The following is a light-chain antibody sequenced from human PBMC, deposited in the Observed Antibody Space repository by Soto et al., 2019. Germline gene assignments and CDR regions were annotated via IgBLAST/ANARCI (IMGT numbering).Light chain of an antibody. J-gene: IGLJ2*01. CDR3: CSYASGSTLV. CDR2: EVN. V-gene: IGLV2-23*02. Sequence: QWSLSQPASVSGSPGQSITISCAGTSSDVGSYNLVSWYQQHPGKAPKLMIYEVNNRPSGVSNRFSGSKSGNTASLTISGLQAEDEADYYCCSYASGSTLVFGGGTKLTVL. CDR1: SSDVGSYNL.